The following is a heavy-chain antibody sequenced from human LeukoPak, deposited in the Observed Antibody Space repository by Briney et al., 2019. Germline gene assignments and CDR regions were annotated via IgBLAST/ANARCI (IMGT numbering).Heavy chain of an antibody. CDR3: ARLAYYDNSGSSRPFDI. Sequence: SGPTLVNPTQTLTLTCAFSGFSLTTRGVGVGWIRQPPGKALEWLALLYWDDDKRYSPYLKSRLTITKDTSKKQVVLTVTNLDPVDTATYYCARLAYYDNSGSSRPFDIWGQGTRVTVSS. CDR2: LYWDDDK. J-gene: IGHJ3*02. CDR1: GFSLTTRGVG. V-gene: IGHV2-5*02. D-gene: IGHD3-22*01.